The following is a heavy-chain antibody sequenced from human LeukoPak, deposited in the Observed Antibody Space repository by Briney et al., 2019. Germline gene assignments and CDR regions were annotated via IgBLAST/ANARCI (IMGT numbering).Heavy chain of an antibody. CDR1: GFIFSPYA. D-gene: IGHD3-16*01. J-gene: IGHJ6*03. CDR3: AKGGIYYYYMDV. Sequence: PGGSLRLSCAASGFIFSPYAMSWVRQAPGKGLEWVAGIAGGDDRFYADSVKGRFSISRDNSKNTVDLQMNSLRVEDTAVYYCAKGGIYYYYMDVWGKGTTVTVSS. V-gene: IGHV3-23*01. CDR2: IAGGDDR.